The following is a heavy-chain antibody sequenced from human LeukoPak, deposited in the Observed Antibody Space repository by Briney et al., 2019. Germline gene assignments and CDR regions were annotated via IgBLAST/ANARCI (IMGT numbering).Heavy chain of an antibody. V-gene: IGHV2-5*02. D-gene: IGHD2-15*01. CDR2: IYWDDDK. Sequence: SGPTLVNPTQTLTLTCTFSGFSLSTSGVGVGWIRQPPGKAPEWLGTIYWDDDKRYSPSLKSRLTITKATSKNQVILTMTNMDPVDTGTYYCAHSRILVAAPGWFDPWGQGTLVTVSS. J-gene: IGHJ5*02. CDR3: AHSRILVAAPGWFDP. CDR1: GFSLSTSGVG.